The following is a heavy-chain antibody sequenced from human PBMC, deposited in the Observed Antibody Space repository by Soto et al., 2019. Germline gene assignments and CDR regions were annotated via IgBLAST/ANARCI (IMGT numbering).Heavy chain of an antibody. J-gene: IGHJ4*02. CDR3: ARETHQQLVDY. CDR1: GGSFSGYY. V-gene: IGHV4-34*09. D-gene: IGHD6-6*01. Sequence: QVQLQESGPGLVKPSQTLSLTCAVYGGSFSGYYWSWIRQPPGKGLEWIGEINHSGSTNYNPSLKSRVTISVDTSKNQFSLKLSSVTAADTAVYYCARETHQQLVDYWGQGTLVTVSS. CDR2: INHSGST.